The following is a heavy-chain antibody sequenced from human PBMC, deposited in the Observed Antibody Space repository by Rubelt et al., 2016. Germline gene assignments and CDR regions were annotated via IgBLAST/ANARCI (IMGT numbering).Heavy chain of an antibody. J-gene: IGHJ4*02. CDR1: GFTVSSNY. CDR3: AKDMGAAGTDFDY. V-gene: IGHV3-66*01. Sequence: EVQLVESGGGLVQPGGSLRLSCAASGFTVSSNYMSWVRQAPGKGLEWVSVIYSGGSTYYADSVKGGFTISRANSKNTLYLQMNSLRAEDTAVYYCAKDMGAAGTDFDYWGQGTLVTVSS. CDR2: IYSGGST. D-gene: IGHD6-13*01.